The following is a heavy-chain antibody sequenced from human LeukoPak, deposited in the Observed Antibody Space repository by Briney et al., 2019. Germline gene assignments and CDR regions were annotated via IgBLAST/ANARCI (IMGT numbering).Heavy chain of an antibody. D-gene: IGHD2-21*01. CDR3: ARRVGISKKYYSDY. V-gene: IGHV4-59*12. CDR1: GGSISDYY. CDR2: VSDSGIS. J-gene: IGHJ4*02. Sequence: SETLSLACTFSGGSISDYYWTWIRQPPGKGLEWIGYVSDSGISNCDVSLKSRVTISIDKSNNQFSLRLSSVTAADTAVYYCARRVGISKKYYSDYWGQGTLVTVSS.